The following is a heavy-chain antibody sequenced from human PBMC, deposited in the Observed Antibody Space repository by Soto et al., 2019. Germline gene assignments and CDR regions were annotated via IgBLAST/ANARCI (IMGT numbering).Heavy chain of an antibody. D-gene: IGHD6-19*01. V-gene: IGHV3-33*01. CDR2: IWYDGRNK. CDR3: ARVPRSGPGANSFYM. CDR1: ELPFSSSG. J-gene: IGHJ3*02. Sequence: GGSLRLSFAASELPFSSSGMHGAGRAPGKGLEWVAVIWYDGRNKNYADSVKGRFTVSRDNSQNTLYLQMNSLRVEDTAVYYCARVPRSGPGANSFYMWGQGTKVTVSS.